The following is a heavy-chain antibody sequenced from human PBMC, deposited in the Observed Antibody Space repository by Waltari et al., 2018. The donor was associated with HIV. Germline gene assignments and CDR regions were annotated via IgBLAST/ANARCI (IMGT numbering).Heavy chain of an antibody. D-gene: IGHD1-7*01. CDR3: AKEGSFEDNWNYGGQGVENWYFDL. V-gene: IGHV3-30*18. CDR1: GFTFSSYG. CDR2: IWYDGSNK. J-gene: IGHJ2*01. Sequence: QVQLVESGGGVVQPGRSLRLSCAASGFTFSSYGMHWVRQAPGKGLGGADVIWYDGSNKYYADSVKGRFTISRDNSKNTLYLQMNSLRAEDTAMYYCAKEGSFEDNWNYGGQGVENWYFDLWGRGTLVTVSS.